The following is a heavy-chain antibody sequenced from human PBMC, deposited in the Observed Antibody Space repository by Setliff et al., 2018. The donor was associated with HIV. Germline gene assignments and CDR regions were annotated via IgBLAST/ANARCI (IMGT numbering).Heavy chain of an antibody. CDR1: GGSISSGDYY. V-gene: IGHV4-31*03. CDR3: ARDRDYGGNRDALDI. D-gene: IGHD4-17*01. Sequence: SETLSLTCTVSGGSISSGDYYWSWIRQHPGKGLEWIGYIYYSRSTYYNPSLKSRVTISVDTSKNQLSLKLSSVTAADTALYYCARDRDYGGNRDALDIWGQGIMVTVSS. CDR2: IYYSRST. J-gene: IGHJ3*02.